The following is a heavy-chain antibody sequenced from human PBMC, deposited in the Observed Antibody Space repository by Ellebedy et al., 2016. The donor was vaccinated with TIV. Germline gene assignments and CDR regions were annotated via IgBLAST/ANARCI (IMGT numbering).Heavy chain of an antibody. CDR1: GFTFSSYA. D-gene: IGHD5-24*01. V-gene: IGHV3-30-3*01. CDR3: ARDEMATIDY. J-gene: IGHJ4*02. CDR2: ISYDGSNK. Sequence: GESLKISCAASGFTFSSYAMHWVRQAPGKGLEWVAVISYDGSNKYYADSVKGRFTISRDNSKNTLYLQMNSLRAEDTAVYYCARDEMATIDYWGQGTLVTVSS.